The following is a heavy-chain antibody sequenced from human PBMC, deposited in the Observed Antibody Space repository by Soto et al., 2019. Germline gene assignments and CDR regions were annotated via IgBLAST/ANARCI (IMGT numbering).Heavy chain of an antibody. D-gene: IGHD3-16*01. J-gene: IGHJ4*02. V-gene: IGHV1-18*01. CDR3: ARGLGPSDFDY. Sequence: ASVKVSCKVSGYTLTELSMHWVRQAPGQGLEWMGWISAYNGNTNYAQKLQGRVTMTTDTSTSTAYMELRSLRSDDTAVYYCARGLGPSDFDYWGQGTLVTVSS. CDR2: ISAYNGNT. CDR1: GYTLTELS.